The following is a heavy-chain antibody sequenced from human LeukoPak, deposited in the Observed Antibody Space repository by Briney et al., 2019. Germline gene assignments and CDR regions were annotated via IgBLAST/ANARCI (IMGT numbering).Heavy chain of an antibody. V-gene: IGHV4-59*01. CDR3: ARDSIVGATRAGAFDY. Sequence: PSETLSLTCTVSGDSISRYYWSWIRQPPGKGLEWIGYISNSGSTNYNPSLKSRVTISVDTSKNQLSLKLSSVTAADTGVYYCARDSIVGATRAGAFDYWGQGTLVTVSS. CDR1: GDSISRYY. J-gene: IGHJ4*02. D-gene: IGHD1-26*01. CDR2: ISNSGST.